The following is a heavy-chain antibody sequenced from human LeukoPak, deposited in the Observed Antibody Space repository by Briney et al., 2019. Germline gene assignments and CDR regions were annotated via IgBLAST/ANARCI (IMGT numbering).Heavy chain of an antibody. CDR1: GGSISNYH. V-gene: IGHV4-4*07. CDR3: ARRDISSGWSFDY. J-gene: IGHJ4*02. D-gene: IGHD6-19*01. CDR2: IHTGGST. Sequence: WGTLSLTCTVSGGSISNYHWSWIRQPAGKGLEWIGQIHTGGSTNYNPPLNSRVSMSIDTTEDKVSLTIRSVTAADTAFYYCARRDISSGWSFDYWGQGTLVTVSS.